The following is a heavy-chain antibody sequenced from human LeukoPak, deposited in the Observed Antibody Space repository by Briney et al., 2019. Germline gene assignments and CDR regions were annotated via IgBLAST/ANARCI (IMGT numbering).Heavy chain of an antibody. CDR1: GYTFTSYY. CDR2: INPSGGST. Sequence: ASVKVSCKASGYTFTSYYMHWVRQAPGQGLEWMGIINPSGGSTSYAQKFQGRVTMTRDTSTSTVYMELSSLRSEDTAVYYCASTRSEQWLVSGYWFDPWGQGTLVTVSS. V-gene: IGHV1-46*01. D-gene: IGHD6-19*01. J-gene: IGHJ5*02. CDR3: ASTRSEQWLVSGYWFDP.